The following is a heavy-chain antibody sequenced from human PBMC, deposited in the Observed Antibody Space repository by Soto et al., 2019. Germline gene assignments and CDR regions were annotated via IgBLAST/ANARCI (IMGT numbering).Heavy chain of an antibody. CDR2: IERDDDDK. Sequence: SGPTLVNPTETLTLTCTFSGFSLTSPGMCVSWIRQPPGKALEWLALIERDDDDKYYSTSLKTRLTISKDTCKNQVVLTMANMDPADTGTYYCARSIRGPRRFNGMDVWGQGTTVTVSS. D-gene: IGHD1-20*01. CDR1: GFSLTSPGMC. CDR3: ARSIRGPRRFNGMDV. J-gene: IGHJ6*02. V-gene: IGHV2-70*13.